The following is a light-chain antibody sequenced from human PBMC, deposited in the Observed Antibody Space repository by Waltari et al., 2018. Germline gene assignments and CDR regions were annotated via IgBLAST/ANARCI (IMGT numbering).Light chain of an antibody. CDR1: ESLVHSDGNTH. J-gene: IGKJ2*01. Sequence: DVVMTQSPLSLPVTLGQPASISCKSSESLVHSDGNTHLNWFQQRPGQSPRRLIYRVSNRDSGVPDRFSGIGSGTDFTLKISRVEAEDIGVYYCMQGTHWPYTFGQGTKLDI. CDR2: RVS. CDR3: MQGTHWPYT. V-gene: IGKV2-30*02.